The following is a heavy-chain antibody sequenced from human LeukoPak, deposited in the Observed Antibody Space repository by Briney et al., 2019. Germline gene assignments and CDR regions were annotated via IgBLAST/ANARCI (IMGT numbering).Heavy chain of an antibody. CDR1: VFTFTRYW. CDR3: ARDVRYGDYFDYYYMDV. Sequence: GGSLSLSCAPSVFTFTRYWTSGGSHAPRGGLGRVANINKQGNKKYYMVSVEGRLTISRDNAKKPLYLQMHSVRAEDTPVYYCARDVRYGDYFDYYYMDVWGKGTTVTVSS. D-gene: IGHD4-17*01. CDR2: INKQGNKK. V-gene: IGHV3-7*01. J-gene: IGHJ6*03.